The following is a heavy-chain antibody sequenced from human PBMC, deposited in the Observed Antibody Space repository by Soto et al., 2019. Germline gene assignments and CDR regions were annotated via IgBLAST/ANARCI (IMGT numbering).Heavy chain of an antibody. CDR1: GFTFSSYW. V-gene: IGHV3-7*01. J-gene: IGHJ3*02. Sequence: EVQLVESGGDLVQPGGSLRLSCVASGFTFSSYWMSWVRQAPGKGLEWVANIKEDGSEKYYVDSVKGRFTISRDNAKNSLYLQVTSLRAEDPAVYYCARDLRVRIAVAVVDAFNIWGQGTMVTVSS. CDR2: IKEDGSEK. D-gene: IGHD6-19*01. CDR3: ARDLRVRIAVAVVDAFNI.